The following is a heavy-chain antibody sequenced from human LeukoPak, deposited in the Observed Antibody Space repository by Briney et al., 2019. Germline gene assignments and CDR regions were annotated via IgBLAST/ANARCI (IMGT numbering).Heavy chain of an antibody. J-gene: IGHJ4*02. CDR2: TSGSGGST. D-gene: IGHD6-19*01. Sequence: PSETLSLTCTVSGGSISSSSYYWGWIRQPPGKGLEWVSGTSGSGGSTYYADSVKGRFTVSRDNLKNTLYLQMNSLRGEDTAVYYCAKDQYSSGLYYFDYWGQGTLVTVSS. CDR3: AKDQYSSGLYYFDY. CDR1: GGSISSSSYY. V-gene: IGHV3-23*01.